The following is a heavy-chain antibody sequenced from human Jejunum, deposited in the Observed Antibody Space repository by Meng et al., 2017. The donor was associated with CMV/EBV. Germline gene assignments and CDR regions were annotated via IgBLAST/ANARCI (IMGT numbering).Heavy chain of an antibody. V-gene: IGHV1-18*01. CDR1: GYTFSSYG. J-gene: IGHJ4*02. Sequence: QVQLVQSGTEVMKPGASVKVSFKASGYTFSSYGFSWVRQAPGQGPEWMGWINANNGNTNYAQKFQGRVTLTTDTSTSTAYMELTSLRSDDTAMYYCARDLCSSVSCYTGFDYWGQGTLVTVSS. CDR2: INANNGNT. D-gene: IGHD3-22*01. CDR3: ARDLCSSVSCYTGFDY.